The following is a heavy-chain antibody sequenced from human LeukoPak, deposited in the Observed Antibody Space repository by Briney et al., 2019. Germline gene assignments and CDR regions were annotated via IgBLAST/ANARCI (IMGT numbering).Heavy chain of an antibody. CDR2: ISRRSSTI. D-gene: IGHD3-9*01. CDR3: ARDRYYDILTGYYTYAFDI. Sequence: GGSLRLSCAASGFTFSSYSMNWVRQAPGKGLEWISYISRRSSTIYYADSVKGRFTISRDNAKNSLYLQMNSLRAEDTAVYYCARDRYYDILTGYYTYAFDIWGQGTMVTVSS. V-gene: IGHV3-48*01. CDR1: GFTFSSYS. J-gene: IGHJ3*02.